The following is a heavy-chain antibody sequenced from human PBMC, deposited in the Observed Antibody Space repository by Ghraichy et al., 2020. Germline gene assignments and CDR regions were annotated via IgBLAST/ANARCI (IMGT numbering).Heavy chain of an antibody. CDR1: GFTFSSYG. CDR3: AKGGGLNDAFDI. CDR2: ISYDGSNK. D-gene: IGHD2-15*01. J-gene: IGHJ3*02. V-gene: IGHV3-30*18. Sequence: GGSLRLSCAASGFTFSSYGIHWVRQAPGKGLEWVAVISYDGSNKYYADSVKGRFTISRDNSKNTLYLQMNSLRAEDTAVYYCAKGGGLNDAFDIWGQGTMVTVSS.